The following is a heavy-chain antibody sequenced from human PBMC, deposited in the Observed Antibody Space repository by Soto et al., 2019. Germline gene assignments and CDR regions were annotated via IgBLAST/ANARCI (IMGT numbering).Heavy chain of an antibody. Sequence: QVQLVQSGAEVKKPGASVKVSCKASGYTFTSYDINWVRQATGQGLEWMGWMNPNSGNTGYVQKFQGRVTMTRNTSISTAYMELSSLRSEDTAVYYCARGHWNYGNYYYYYGMDVWGQGTTVTVSS. CDR1: GYTFTSYD. CDR3: ARGHWNYGNYYYYYGMDV. D-gene: IGHD1-7*01. CDR2: MNPNSGNT. V-gene: IGHV1-8*01. J-gene: IGHJ6*02.